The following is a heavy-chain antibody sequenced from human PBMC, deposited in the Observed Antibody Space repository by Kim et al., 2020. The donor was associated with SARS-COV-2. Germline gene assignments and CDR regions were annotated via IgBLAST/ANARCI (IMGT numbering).Heavy chain of an antibody. CDR1: GGIFTSYI. CDR2: IITFSGTA. V-gene: IGHV1-69*08. Sequence: SVKVSCKVSGGIFTSYIVTWVRQAPGQGLEWMGRIITFSGTANYAQRFQGRVTITADRSTRTAFMEMSSLTSDDTAVYCIDYWGQGTLVTVSS. J-gene: IGHJ4*02. CDR3: DY.